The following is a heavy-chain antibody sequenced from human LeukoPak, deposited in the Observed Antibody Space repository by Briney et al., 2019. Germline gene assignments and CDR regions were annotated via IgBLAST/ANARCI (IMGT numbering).Heavy chain of an antibody. CDR3: ATNRYYDISKNREGNYYYYMDV. V-gene: IGHV4-39*01. J-gene: IGHJ6*03. Sequence: PSETLSLTCTVSGDSISSSRSYWGWIRQPPGKGLEWIGSIYYSGSTYYNTSLKSRVTISVDTSKNQFSLKLSSVTAADTAVYYCATNRYYDISKNREGNYYYYMDVWGKGTTVTISS. D-gene: IGHD3-9*01. CDR2: IYYSGST. CDR1: GDSISSSRSY.